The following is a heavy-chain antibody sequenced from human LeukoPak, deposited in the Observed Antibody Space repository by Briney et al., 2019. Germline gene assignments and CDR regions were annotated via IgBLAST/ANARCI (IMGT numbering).Heavy chain of an antibody. D-gene: IGHD4-23*01. CDR3: ARTLDYGGNSFGPVYYYGMDV. Sequence: PGGSLRLSCAASGFSFRTYDLSWVRQAPGKGLEWVPVISYDGSNKYYADSVKGRFTISRDNSKNTLYLQMNSLRAEDTAVYYCARTLDYGGNSFGPVYYYGMDVWGQGTTVTVSS. CDR2: ISYDGSNK. V-gene: IGHV3-30-3*01. J-gene: IGHJ6*02. CDR1: GFSFRTYD.